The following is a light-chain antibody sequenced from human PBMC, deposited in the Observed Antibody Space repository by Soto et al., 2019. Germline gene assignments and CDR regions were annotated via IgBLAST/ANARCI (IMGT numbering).Light chain of an antibody. J-gene: IGKJ1*01. CDR3: QRYDSVPRT. V-gene: IGKV1-27*01. CDR1: QGINNF. Sequence: DIRMTQSPPSLSASVGDKITITCRASQGINNFLAWYHQKPGEVPKLLMYDASTLQSGASARFSGSGSGTVFTLTISSLQPEDVGSYYCQRYDSVPRTFGQGTKVEVK. CDR2: DAS.